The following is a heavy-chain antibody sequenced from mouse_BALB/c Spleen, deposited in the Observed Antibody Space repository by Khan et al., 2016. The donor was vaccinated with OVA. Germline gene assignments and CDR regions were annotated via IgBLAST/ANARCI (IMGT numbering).Heavy chain of an antibody. CDR2: INTYTGEP. V-gene: IGHV9-1*02. CDR1: GYTFTNYR. Sequence: QIQLVQSGPELKKPGETVKISCKASGYTFTNYRMNWMKQAPGKGLKWMGWINTYTGEPTYGDDFKGRFAFSLETSASTASLQINNLKDEDIATYFCARESSYWYFDVWGAVTTVTVSS. D-gene: IGHD1-1*01. CDR3: ARESSYWYFDV. J-gene: IGHJ1*01.